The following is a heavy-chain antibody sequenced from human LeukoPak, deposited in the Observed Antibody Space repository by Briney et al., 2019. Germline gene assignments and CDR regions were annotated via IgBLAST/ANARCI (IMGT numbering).Heavy chain of an antibody. V-gene: IGHV1-18*01. CDR3: ARDRKVRGVSSFDY. CDR1: GYTFTSYG. CDR2: ISAYNGNT. D-gene: IGHD3-10*01. J-gene: IGHJ4*02. Sequence: ASVKVSCKASGYTFTSYGISWVRQAPGQGLEWMGWISAYNGNTNYAQKLQGRVTMTTDTSTSTAYMELRSLRSDDTAVYYCARDRKVRGVSSFDYWAREPWSPSPQ.